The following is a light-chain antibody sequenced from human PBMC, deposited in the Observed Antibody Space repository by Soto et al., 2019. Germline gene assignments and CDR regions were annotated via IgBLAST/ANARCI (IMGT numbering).Light chain of an antibody. V-gene: IGKV4-1*01. J-gene: IGKJ4*01. CDR1: QSVLYSSNNKNY. CDR3: QQYYSTPLT. CDR2: LAS. Sequence: DIVMTQSPDSLAVSLGERATINCKSSQSVLYSSNNKNYLAWYQQKPGQTPKLLIDLASTRESGVPDRFSDSGSGTDFTLTISSRQAEDEAVYYCQQYYSTPLTFGGGTKVEIK.